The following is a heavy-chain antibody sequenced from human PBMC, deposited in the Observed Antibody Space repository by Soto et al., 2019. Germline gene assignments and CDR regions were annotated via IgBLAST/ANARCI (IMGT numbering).Heavy chain of an antibody. Sequence: PSETLSLTCTVSGGPISSGGYYWSWIRQHPGKGLEWIGYIYYSGSTYYNPSLKSRVTISVDTSKNQFSLKLSSVTAADTAVYYCVGSSGYYYMDVWGKGTTVTVSS. D-gene: IGHD3-10*01. V-gene: IGHV4-31*03. CDR1: GGPISSGGYY. J-gene: IGHJ6*03. CDR2: IYYSGST. CDR3: VGSSGYYYMDV.